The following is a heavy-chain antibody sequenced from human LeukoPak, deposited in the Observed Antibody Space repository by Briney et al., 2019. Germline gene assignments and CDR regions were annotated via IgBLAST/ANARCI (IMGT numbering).Heavy chain of an antibody. Sequence: GGSLRLSCAACGFTVSSNYMSWVRQAPGKGLEWVSVIYSGGSTYYADSVKGRFTISRDNSKNTLYLQMNSLRAEDTAVYYCARGGPAAGRFDYWGQGTLVTVSS. CDR1: GFTVSSNY. D-gene: IGHD6-13*01. CDR2: IYSGGST. CDR3: ARGGPAAGRFDY. V-gene: IGHV3-66*01. J-gene: IGHJ4*02.